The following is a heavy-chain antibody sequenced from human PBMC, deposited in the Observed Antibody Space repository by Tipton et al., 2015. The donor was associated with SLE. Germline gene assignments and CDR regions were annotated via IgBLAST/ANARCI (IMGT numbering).Heavy chain of an antibody. Sequence: TLSLTCTVSGGSISSSSYYWSWIRQPPGKGLEWIGEINHSGSTNYNPSLKSRVTISVDTSKNQFSLKLSSVTAADTAIYYCARDPVRDYGGGTPLDFWGQGTLVTVSS. V-gene: IGHV4-39*07. D-gene: IGHD4-23*01. CDR1: GGSISSSSYY. CDR3: ARDPVRDYGGGTPLDF. CDR2: INHSGST. J-gene: IGHJ4*02.